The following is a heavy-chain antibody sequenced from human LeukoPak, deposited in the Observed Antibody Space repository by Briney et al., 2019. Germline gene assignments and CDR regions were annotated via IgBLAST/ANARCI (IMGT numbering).Heavy chain of an antibody. D-gene: IGHD1-14*01. CDR1: GGSFSGYY. V-gene: IGHV4-34*01. Sequence: SETLSLTCAVYGGSFSGYYWSWIRQPPGKGLEWIGGINHSGSTNYNPSLKSRVTISVDTSKNQFSLKLSSVTAADTAVYYCARKGKVAPGYYYYMDVWGKGTTVTVSS. CDR2: INHSGST. J-gene: IGHJ6*03. CDR3: ARKGKVAPGYYYYMDV.